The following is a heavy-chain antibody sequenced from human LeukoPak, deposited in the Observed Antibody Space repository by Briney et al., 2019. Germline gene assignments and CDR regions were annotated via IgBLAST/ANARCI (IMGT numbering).Heavy chain of an antibody. CDR1: GFTFSSYS. Sequence: PGGSLRLSCAASGFTFSSYSMNWVRQAPGKGLEWVSYISSSSSTISYADSVKGRFTISRDNAKNSLYLQMNSLRAEDTAVYYCARDLDSSGCVDYWGQGTLVTVSS. V-gene: IGHV3-48*01. J-gene: IGHJ4*02. D-gene: IGHD6-19*01. CDR2: ISSSSSTI. CDR3: ARDLDSSGCVDY.